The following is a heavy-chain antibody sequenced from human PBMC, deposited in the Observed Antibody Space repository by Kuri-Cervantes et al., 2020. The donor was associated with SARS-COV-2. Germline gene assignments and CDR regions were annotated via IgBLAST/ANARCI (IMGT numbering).Heavy chain of an antibody. D-gene: IGHD3-3*01. CDR1: GVTFSNYA. J-gene: IGHJ4*02. CDR3: ARTLHYDFWSGYSVYFDY. V-gene: IGHV1-18*04. Sequence: ASVKVSCKASGVTFSNYAISWVRQAPGQGLEWMGWISAYNGNTNYAQKLQGRVTMTTDTSTSTAYMELRSLRSDDTAVYYCARTLHYDFWSGYSVYFDYWGQGTLVTVSS. CDR2: ISAYNGNT.